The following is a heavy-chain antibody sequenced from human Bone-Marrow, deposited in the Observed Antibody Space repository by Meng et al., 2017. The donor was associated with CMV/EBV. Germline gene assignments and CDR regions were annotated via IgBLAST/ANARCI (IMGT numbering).Heavy chain of an antibody. J-gene: IGHJ3*02. D-gene: IGHD6-19*01. CDR2: IRYDGSNK. CDR1: GFTFSSYS. Sequence: GGSLRLSCAASGFTFSSYSMNWVRQAPGKGLEWVAFIRYDGSNKYYADSVKGRFTISRDNSKNTLYLQMNSLRAEDTAVYYCAKDRGGSGWYVDAFDIWGQGTMVTASS. V-gene: IGHV3-30*02. CDR3: AKDRGGSGWYVDAFDI.